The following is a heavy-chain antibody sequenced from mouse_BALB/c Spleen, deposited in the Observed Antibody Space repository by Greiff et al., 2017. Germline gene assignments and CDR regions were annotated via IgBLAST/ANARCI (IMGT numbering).Heavy chain of an antibody. CDR2: ISYSGST. J-gene: IGHJ3*01. CDR3: ARYGYGSSPWFAY. V-gene: IGHV3-2*02. Sequence: EVQLQESGPGLVKPSQSLSLTCTVTGYSITSDYAWNWIRQFPGNKLEWMGYISYSGSTSYNPSLKSRISITRDTSKNQFFLQLNSVTTEDTATYYCARYGYGSSPWFAYWGQGTLVTVSA. CDR1: GYSITSDYA. D-gene: IGHD1-1*01.